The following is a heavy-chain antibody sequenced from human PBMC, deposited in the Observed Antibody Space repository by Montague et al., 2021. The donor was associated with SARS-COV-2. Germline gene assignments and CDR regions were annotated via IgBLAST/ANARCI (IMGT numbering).Heavy chain of an antibody. CDR2: IYWDGDQ. J-gene: IGHJ3*01. V-gene: IGHV2-5*02. D-gene: IGHD3-3*01. Sequence: PALVKPTQTLTLTCVFSGFSLNTDGVGVAWIRRPPGKALEWLALIYWDGDQRYSPSLTTRVTITKDTSRNRVVLTVTNLDPVDTATYYCARRYDFYRAEAFDVWGQGTMVTVSS. CDR3: ARRYDFYRAEAFDV. CDR1: GFSLNTDGVG.